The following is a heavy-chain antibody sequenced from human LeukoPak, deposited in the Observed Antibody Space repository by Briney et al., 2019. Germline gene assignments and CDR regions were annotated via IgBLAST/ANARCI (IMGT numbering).Heavy chain of an antibody. J-gene: IGHJ4*02. CDR1: GFDFSNYS. CDR3: ARAGRSGWTVDY. V-gene: IGHV3-48*04. D-gene: IGHD6-19*01. CDR2: ISCSSSNI. Sequence: GGSLRLSCAVSGFDFSNYSIDWVRQAPGKGLEWVSYISCSSSNIYHADSVKGRFTISRDNAKNSLHLQMNSLRAEDTAVYYCARAGRSGWTVDYWGQGTLVTVSS.